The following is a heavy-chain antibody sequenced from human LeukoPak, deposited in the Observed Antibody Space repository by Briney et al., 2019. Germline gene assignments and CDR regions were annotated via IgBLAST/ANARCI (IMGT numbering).Heavy chain of an antibody. D-gene: IGHD5-18*01. CDR1: GFTFSSYW. CDR3: ARGGYSYGYGLDY. J-gene: IGHJ4*02. CDR2: IKQDGSEK. V-gene: IGHV3-7*01. Sequence: GGSLRLSCAASGFTFSSYWMSWVRQAPGKGLEWVANIKQDGSEKYYVDSVKGRFTISRDNAKNSLYLQTNSLRAEDTAVYYCARGGYSYGYGLDYWGQGTLVTVSS.